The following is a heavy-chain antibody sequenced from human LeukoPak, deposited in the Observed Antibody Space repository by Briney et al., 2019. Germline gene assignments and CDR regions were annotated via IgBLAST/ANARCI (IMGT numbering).Heavy chain of an antibody. J-gene: IGHJ3*02. V-gene: IGHV3-53*01. Sequence: PGGSLRLSCAASGFAVSSNYMSWVRQAPGKGLEWVSIIYSGGSTFYADSVKGRFTISRDNSKNTLYLQMNSLRAEDTAVYYCARGGSYLSAFDIWGQGTMVTVSS. CDR1: GFAVSSNY. D-gene: IGHD1-26*01. CDR3: ARGGSYLSAFDI. CDR2: IYSGGST.